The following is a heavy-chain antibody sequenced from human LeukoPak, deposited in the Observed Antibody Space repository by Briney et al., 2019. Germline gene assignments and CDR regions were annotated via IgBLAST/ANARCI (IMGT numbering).Heavy chain of an antibody. J-gene: IGHJ4*02. CDR3: ARDFRFLEDY. CDR2: IKRDGSEK. D-gene: IGHD3-3*01. V-gene: IGHV3-7*01. Sequence: GGSLRLSCAASGFTFSSYWMTRVRQAPGKGLEWVGNIKRDGSEKYYVDSVKGRFTISRDNAKNSLYLQMNSLRAEDTAVYYCARDFRFLEDYWGQGTLVTVSS. CDR1: GFTFSSYW.